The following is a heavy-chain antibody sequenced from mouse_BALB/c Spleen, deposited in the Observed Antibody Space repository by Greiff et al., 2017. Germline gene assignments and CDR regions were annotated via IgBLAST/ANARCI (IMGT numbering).Heavy chain of an antibody. D-gene: IGHD1-1*01. J-gene: IGHJ3*01. V-gene: IGHV5-4*02. CDR1: GFTFSDYY. CDR3: ARDPYYYGSSQFAY. Sequence: DVKLVESGGGLVKPGGSLKLSCAASGFTFSDYYMYWVRQTPEKRLEWVATISDGGSYTYYPDSVKGRFTISRDNAKNNLYLQMSSLKSEDTAMYYCARDPYYYGSSQFAYWGQGTLVTVSA. CDR2: ISDGGSYT.